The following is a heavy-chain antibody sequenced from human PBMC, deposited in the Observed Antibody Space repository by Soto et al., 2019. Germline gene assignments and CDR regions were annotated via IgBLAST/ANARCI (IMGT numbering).Heavy chain of an antibody. D-gene: IGHD3-10*01. J-gene: IGHJ6*02. Sequence: PGGSLRLSCAASGFTFSSYAMHWVRQAPGKGLEWVAVISYDGSNKYYADSVKGRFTISRDNSKNTLYLQMNSLRAEDTAVYYCAKDLHWFAMDVWGQGTTVTVSS. CDR3: AKDLHWFAMDV. V-gene: IGHV3-30-3*01. CDR1: GFTFSSYA. CDR2: ISYDGSNK.